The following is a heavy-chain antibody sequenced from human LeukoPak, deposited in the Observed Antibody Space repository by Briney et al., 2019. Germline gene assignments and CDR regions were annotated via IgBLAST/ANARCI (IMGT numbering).Heavy chain of an antibody. CDR2: ISYDGSNK. CDR3: ARDWGSGSYYYYYYYMDV. CDR1: GFTFSSYA. Sequence: GGSLRLSCAAPGFTFSSYAMHWVRQAPGKGLECVAVISYDGSNKYYADSVKGRFTISRDNSKNTLYLQMNSLRAEDTAVYYCARDWGSGSYYYYYYYMDVWGKGTTVTVSS. J-gene: IGHJ6*03. D-gene: IGHD3-10*01. V-gene: IGHV3-30*04.